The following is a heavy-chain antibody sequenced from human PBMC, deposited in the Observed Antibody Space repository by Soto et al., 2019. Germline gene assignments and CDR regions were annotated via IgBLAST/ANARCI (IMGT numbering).Heavy chain of an antibody. Sequence: QVRVVQSGDELKDPGDSVRVSCEASGYTFTAYHIHWVRQSHGQVLEWMGWINPKFGDTGYAQDFQRRVSMTSDMSISTVYVELSRLTSDDTAIYYCAENMDYYYDRGSGNGHGDWDQGTTVTVFS. CDR3: AENMDYYYDRGSGNGHGD. J-gene: IGHJ6*02. CDR1: GYTFTAYH. D-gene: IGHD3-10*02. CDR2: INPKFGDT. V-gene: IGHV1-2*02.